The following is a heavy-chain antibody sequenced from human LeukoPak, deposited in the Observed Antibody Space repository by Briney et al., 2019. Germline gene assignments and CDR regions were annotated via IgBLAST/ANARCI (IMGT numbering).Heavy chain of an antibody. J-gene: IGHJ4*02. CDR3: ARTRESQWIRGAADY. CDR2: ISTNGGDT. CDR1: GFTFSSYA. Sequence: PGGSLRLFCAASGFTFSSYAMHWVRQAPGKGLEYVSTISTNGGDTYYADSVKGRFTISRDNSKNTLYLQMGSLRAEDMAVYYCARTRESQWIRGAADYWGQGTLVTVSS. V-gene: IGHV3-64*02. D-gene: IGHD3-10*01.